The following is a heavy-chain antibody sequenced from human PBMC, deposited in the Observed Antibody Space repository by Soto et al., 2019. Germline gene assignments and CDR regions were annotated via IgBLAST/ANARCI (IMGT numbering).Heavy chain of an antibody. Sequence: SVKVSCKASGGTFSTYTITWVRKAPGQGLEWMGRIIPIIGIINYAQKFQGRVTISADKFTGTAYMELTGLRSDDTAVYYCAGDPDSHYNDSHASSYPWGQGTLVTVSS. J-gene: IGHJ5*02. CDR3: AGDPDSHYNDSHASSYP. D-gene: IGHD4-4*01. CDR2: IIPIIGII. V-gene: IGHV1-69*04. CDR1: GGTFSTYT.